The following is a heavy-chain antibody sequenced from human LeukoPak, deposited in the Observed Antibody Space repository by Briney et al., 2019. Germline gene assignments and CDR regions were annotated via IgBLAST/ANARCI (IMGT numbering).Heavy chain of an antibody. CDR1: GFTFSDYY. CDR2: ISSGGTTI. Sequence: GGSRRLSCAASGFTFSDYYMSWIRQAPGKRLEWDSYISSGGTTIYYAESVKGRFTISRDNATDSLYLQMNSLRAEDTAVYYCARGKTSYVAYFDYWGQGTMVTVSS. J-gene: IGHJ4*02. D-gene: IGHD2-8*01. CDR3: ARGKTSYVAYFDY. V-gene: IGHV3-11*01.